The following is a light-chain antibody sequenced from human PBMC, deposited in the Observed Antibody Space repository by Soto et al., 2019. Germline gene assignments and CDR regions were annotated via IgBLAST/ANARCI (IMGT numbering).Light chain of an antibody. CDR2: GAS. J-gene: IGKJ4*01. V-gene: IGKV3-15*01. Sequence: EIVMTQSPATLSVSPGEGATLSCRASQSVNNDLAWYQQKPVQAPRLLIYGASTRATGFPARFSGSGSSTEFTLTISRLQSEDFAVYYCQHYNNWRLSFGGGTKVEIK. CDR3: QHYNNWRLS. CDR1: QSVNND.